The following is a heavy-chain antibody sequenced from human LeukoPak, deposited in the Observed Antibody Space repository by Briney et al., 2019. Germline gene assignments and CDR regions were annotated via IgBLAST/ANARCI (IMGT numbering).Heavy chain of an antibody. Sequence: SETLSLTCTVSGGSISSSSYYWGWIRQPPGKGLEWIGSIYYSGSTYYNPSLKSRVTISVDTSKNQFSLKLSSVTAADTAVYYCARHFTTSYYGSGSYYRDYYGMDVWGQGTTVTVSS. CDR2: IYYSGST. J-gene: IGHJ6*02. CDR1: GGSISSSSYY. D-gene: IGHD3-10*01. CDR3: ARHFTTSYYGSGSYYRDYYGMDV. V-gene: IGHV4-39*01.